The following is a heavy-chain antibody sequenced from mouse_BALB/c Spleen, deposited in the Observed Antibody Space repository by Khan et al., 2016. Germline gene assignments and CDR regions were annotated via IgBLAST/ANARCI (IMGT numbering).Heavy chain of an antibody. V-gene: IGHV4-1*02. CDR2: INPDSSTI. CDR3: ARLHYYGYMNF. Sequence: EVKLLESGGGLVQPGGSLKLSCAASGFDFSRYWMSWVRQAPGKGLEWIGEINPDSSTINYTPSLKDKFIISRDNAKNTLYLQMSKVRSEDTALYYCARLHYYGYMNFWGQGTTLTVSS. CDR1: GFDFSRYW. J-gene: IGHJ2*01. D-gene: IGHD1-2*01.